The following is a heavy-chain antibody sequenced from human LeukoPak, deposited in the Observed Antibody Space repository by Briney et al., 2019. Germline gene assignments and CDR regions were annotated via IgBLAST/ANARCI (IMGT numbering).Heavy chain of an antibody. CDR1: GFTFSSYS. CDR2: ISSSSSYI. Sequence: PGGSLRLSCAASGFTFSSYSMNWVRQAPGKGLEWVSSISSSSSYIYCADSVKGRFTISRDNAKNSLYLQMNSLRAEDTAVYYCAILYCSSTSCLDYWGQGTLVTVSS. J-gene: IGHJ4*02. V-gene: IGHV3-21*01. CDR3: AILYCSSTSCLDY. D-gene: IGHD2-2*01.